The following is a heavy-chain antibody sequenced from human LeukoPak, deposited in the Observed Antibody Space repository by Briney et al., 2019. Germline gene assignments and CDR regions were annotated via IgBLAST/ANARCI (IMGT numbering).Heavy chain of an antibody. CDR2: IWYGGSNK. J-gene: IGHJ4*02. D-gene: IGHD3-22*01. CDR3: AKDGYYYDSSGYHYDFDY. V-gene: IGHV3-33*06. CDR1: GFTFSSYG. Sequence: GGSLRLSCAASGFTFSSYGMHWVRQAPGKGLEWVAVIWYGGSNKYYADSVKGRFTISRDNSKNTLYLQMNSLRAEDTAVYYCAKDGYYYDSSGYHYDFDYWGQGTLVTVSS.